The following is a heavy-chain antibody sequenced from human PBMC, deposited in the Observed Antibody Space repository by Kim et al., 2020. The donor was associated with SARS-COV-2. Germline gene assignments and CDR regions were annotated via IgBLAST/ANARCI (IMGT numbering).Heavy chain of an antibody. CDR3: ARLTGYSSTCFDY. D-gene: IGHD6-13*01. Sequence: RYRPSCKGQVTISADKSINTAYLQWSSLKASDTAMYYGARLTGYSSTCFDYWGQGTLVPVSS. J-gene: IGHJ4*02. V-gene: IGHV5-51*01.